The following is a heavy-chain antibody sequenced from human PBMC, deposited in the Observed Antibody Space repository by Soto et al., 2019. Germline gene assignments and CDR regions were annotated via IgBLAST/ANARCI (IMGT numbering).Heavy chain of an antibody. CDR3: AALFLPYIDYYFDY. J-gene: IGHJ4*02. Sequence: ASVKVSCKASGYTFTSYYMHWVRQAPGQGLELMGIINPSGGSTSYAQKFQGRVTMTRDTSTSTVYMELSSLRSEDTAVYFCAALFLPYIDYYFDYWGQGTLVTFSS. CDR1: GYTFTSYY. V-gene: IGHV1-46*01. CDR2: INPSGGST. D-gene: IGHD3-3*01.